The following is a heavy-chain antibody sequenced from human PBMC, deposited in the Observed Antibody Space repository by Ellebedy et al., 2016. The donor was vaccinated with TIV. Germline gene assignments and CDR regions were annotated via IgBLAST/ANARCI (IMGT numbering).Heavy chain of an antibody. J-gene: IGHJ4*02. CDR1: GFAFGHYW. CDR3: IAEISRSTPFGVAILLGY. V-gene: IGHV3-15*01. D-gene: IGHD3-3*01. Sequence: GGSLRLSXAASGFAFGHYWMHWVRQAPGKGLEWVARIKGWNAGGTTDYAAPVKGRFIISRDDSENALYLQMNNLQPEDTATYYCIAEISRSTPFGVAILLGYWGQGTLLAVSS. CDR2: IKGWNAGGTT.